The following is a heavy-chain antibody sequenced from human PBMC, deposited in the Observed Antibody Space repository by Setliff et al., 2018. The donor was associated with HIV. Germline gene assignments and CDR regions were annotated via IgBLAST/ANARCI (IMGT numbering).Heavy chain of an antibody. CDR2: IYGSGTT. D-gene: IGHD6-19*01. CDR1: GASMTSHY. V-gene: IGHV4-59*11. J-gene: IGHJ4*02. CDR3: ATDPKGDGWAYFDS. Sequence: PSETLSLTCSVAGASMTSHYLTWIRQPRGMGLEWIGNIYGSGTTEYNPSLRSRVTISVDKSKNQLSLSLDSVTAADTAVYYCATDPKGDGWAYFDSWGQGTLVTVSS.